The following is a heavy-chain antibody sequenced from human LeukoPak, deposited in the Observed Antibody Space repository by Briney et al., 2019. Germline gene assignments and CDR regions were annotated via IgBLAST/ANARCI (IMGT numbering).Heavy chain of an antibody. CDR3: AISPYSGYDFDY. CDR2: ISAYNGNT. V-gene: IGHV1-18*01. CDR1: GYTFTSYG. Sequence: ASVKVSCKASGYTFTSYGISWVRQAPGQGLERMGWISAYNGNTNYAQKLQGRVTMTTDTSTSTAYMELRSLRSDDTAVYYCAISPYSGYDFDYWGQGTLVTVSS. J-gene: IGHJ4*02. D-gene: IGHD5-12*01.